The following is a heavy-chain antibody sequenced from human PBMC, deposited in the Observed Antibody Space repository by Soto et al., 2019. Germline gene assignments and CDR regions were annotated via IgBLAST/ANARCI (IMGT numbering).Heavy chain of an antibody. Sequence: QVQLVQSGAEVKKPGSSVKVSCKASGGTFSSYAISWVRQAPGQGLEWMGGIIPIFGTANYAQKFQGRVTTTADESTSTAYMELSILRSEATAVYYCARRYWNYDLFDPWGQGTLVTVSS. CDR2: IIPIFGTA. V-gene: IGHV1-69*12. CDR1: GGTFSSYA. D-gene: IGHD1-7*01. CDR3: ARRYWNYDLFDP. J-gene: IGHJ5*02.